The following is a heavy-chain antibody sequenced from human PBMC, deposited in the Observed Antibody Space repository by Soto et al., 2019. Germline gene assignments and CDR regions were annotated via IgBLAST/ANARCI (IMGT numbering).Heavy chain of an antibody. V-gene: IGHV6-1*01. CDR1: GDSVSGNSAA. CDR3: ASDPNCGGWINAFAT. J-gene: IGHJ4*03. Sequence: SQTLSLTCATSGDSVSGNSAAWNWIRQSPARGLEWLGRTYYRSKWYNEYAEFVKGRITIDPDTSKNQFSLHLNSVTPEDTAVYYCASDPNCGGWINAFATWGQGTLVPVSA. CDR2: TYYRSKWYN. D-gene: IGHD3-16*01.